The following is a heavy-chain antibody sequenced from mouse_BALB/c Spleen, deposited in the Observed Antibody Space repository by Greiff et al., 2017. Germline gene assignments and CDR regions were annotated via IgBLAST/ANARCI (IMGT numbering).Heavy chain of an antibody. CDR1: GFSLTSYG. CDR3: ARNDYYGSSHYYAMDY. Sequence: QVQLQQSGPGLVQPSQSLSITCTVSGFSLTSYGVHWVRQSPGKGLEWLGVIWSGGSTDYNAAFISRLSISKDNSKSQVFFKMNSLQANDTAIYYCARNDYYGSSHYYAMDYWGQGTSVTVSS. V-gene: IGHV2-2*02. CDR2: IWSGGST. D-gene: IGHD1-1*01. J-gene: IGHJ4*01.